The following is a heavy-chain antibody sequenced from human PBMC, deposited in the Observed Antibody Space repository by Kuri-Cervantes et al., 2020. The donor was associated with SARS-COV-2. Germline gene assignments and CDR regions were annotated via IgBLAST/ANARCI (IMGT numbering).Heavy chain of an antibody. CDR2: IYYSGST. CDR1: GGSISSYY. V-gene: IGHV4-59*01. Sequence: SETLSLTCTVSGGSISSYYWSWIRQPPGKGLEWIGYIYYSGSTNYNPSLKSRVTISVDTSKNQFSLKLSSVTAADTAVYYCARVVIVAYYDSSGYYPSEFDPWGQGTLVTFSS. CDR3: ARVVIVAYYDSSGYYPSEFDP. J-gene: IGHJ5*02. D-gene: IGHD3-22*01.